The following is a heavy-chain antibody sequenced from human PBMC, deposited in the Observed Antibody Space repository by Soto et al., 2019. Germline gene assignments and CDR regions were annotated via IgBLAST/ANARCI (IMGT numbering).Heavy chain of an antibody. Sequence: QLQLVQSAAEVKKPGASVRVSCKAYGYPFIKYGISWIRQAPEQGLGWMGWIKVDSGYTNYAQKFQGRVTMTADTSSDTALMELGDLRLDDPGVFFRATSYDSGFGPWGQGTPVSFSS. CDR3: ATSYDSGFGP. V-gene: IGHV1-18*04. CDR1: GYPFIKYG. D-gene: IGHD5-12*01. J-gene: IGHJ5*02. CDR2: IKVDSGYT.